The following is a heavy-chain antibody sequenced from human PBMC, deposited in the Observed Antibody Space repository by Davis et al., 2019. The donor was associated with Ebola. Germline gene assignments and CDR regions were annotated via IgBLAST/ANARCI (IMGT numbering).Heavy chain of an antibody. V-gene: IGHV3-30*02. Sequence: GESLKISCAASGFTFSSYGMHWVRQAPGKGLEWVANIKQDGSEKYYADSVKGRFTISRDNSKNTLYLQMNSLRAEDTAVYYCARPYYDFWSGYFDYWGQGTLVTVSS. CDR3: ARPYYDFWSGYFDY. J-gene: IGHJ4*02. CDR2: IKQDGSEK. D-gene: IGHD3-3*01. CDR1: GFTFSSYG.